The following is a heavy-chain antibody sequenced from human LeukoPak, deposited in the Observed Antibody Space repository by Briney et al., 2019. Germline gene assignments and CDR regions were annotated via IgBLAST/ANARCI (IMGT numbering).Heavy chain of an antibody. Sequence: SETLSLTCAVYGGSFSGYYWSWIRQPPGKGLEWIGEINHSGSTNYNPSLKSRVTISVDTSKNQFSLKLSSVTAADTAVYYCARRLWFGELYYYYYMDVWGKGTTVTISS. CDR2: INHSGST. CDR3: ARRLWFGELYYYYYMDV. D-gene: IGHD3-10*01. V-gene: IGHV4-34*01. J-gene: IGHJ6*03. CDR1: GGSFSGYY.